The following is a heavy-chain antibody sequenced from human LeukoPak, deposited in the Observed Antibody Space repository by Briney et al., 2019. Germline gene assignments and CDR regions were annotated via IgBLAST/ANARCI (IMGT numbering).Heavy chain of an antibody. J-gene: IGHJ6*03. CDR1: GGSFSSYIYP. D-gene: IGHD1-14*01. V-gene: IGHV4-39*07. Sequence: SETLSLTCTVSGGSFSSYIYPWGWIRQPPGKGLEWIGSISHSGTTYYNPSLKSRVTILIDTSKSQFSLKLNSVTAADTAVYYCAREVGNSYYYYYMDVWGRGTTVTVSS. CDR2: ISHSGTT. CDR3: AREVGNSYYYYYMDV.